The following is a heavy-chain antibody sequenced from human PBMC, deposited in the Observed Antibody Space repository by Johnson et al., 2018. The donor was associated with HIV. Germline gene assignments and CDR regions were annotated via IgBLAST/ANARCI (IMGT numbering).Heavy chain of an antibody. V-gene: IGHV3-11*04. J-gene: IGHJ3*01. CDR1: GFTFDDYG. D-gene: IGHD3-16*01. Sequence: QMMLVESGGGVVRPGGSLRLSCAASGFTFDDYGMSWIRQTPGKGLQWVSYISGSGSIIYSTDSVQGRFTISRDNVKNSLYLQMDSLRPEDTAVYYCARSRHGGIQPSDAFDVWGQGTMVTVSS. CDR2: ISGSGSII. CDR3: ARSRHGGIQPSDAFDV.